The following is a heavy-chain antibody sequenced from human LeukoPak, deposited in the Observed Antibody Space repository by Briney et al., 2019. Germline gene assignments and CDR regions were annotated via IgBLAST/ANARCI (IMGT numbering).Heavy chain of an antibody. J-gene: IGHJ2*01. D-gene: IGHD3-3*01. Sequence: SETLSLTCAVSGGSISSAGYSWGWIRQPAGKGLEWIGRIYTSGSTNYNPSLKSRVTISVDTSKNQFSLKLSSVTAADTAVYYCARASDGFWSGYSYWYFDLWGRGTLVTVSS. CDR3: ARASDGFWSGYSYWYFDL. V-gene: IGHV4-61*02. CDR1: GGSISSAGYS. CDR2: IYTSGST.